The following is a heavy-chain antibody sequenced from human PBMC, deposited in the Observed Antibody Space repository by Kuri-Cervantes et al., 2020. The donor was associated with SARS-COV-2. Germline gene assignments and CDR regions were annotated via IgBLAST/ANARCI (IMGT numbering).Heavy chain of an antibody. CDR3: ARIPRFLEWLLSDYYYGMDV. V-gene: IGHV2-5*02. CDR2: IYWDDDK. J-gene: IGHJ6*02. D-gene: IGHD3-3*01. Sequence: SGPTLVKPTQTLTLTCTFSGFSLSTSGVGVGWIRQPPGKALEWLALIYWDDDKRYSPSLKSRLTISKDTSKSQVVLTMTNMDHVDTATYYCARIPRFLEWLLSDYYYGMDVWGQGTTVIVSS. CDR1: GFSLSTSGVG.